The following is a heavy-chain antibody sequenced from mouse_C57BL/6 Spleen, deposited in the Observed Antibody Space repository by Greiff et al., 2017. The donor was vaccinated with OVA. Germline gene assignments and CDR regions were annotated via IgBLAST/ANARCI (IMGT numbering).Heavy chain of an antibody. CDR2: ISYDGSN. CDR1: GYSITSGYY. V-gene: IGHV3-6*01. J-gene: IGHJ1*03. D-gene: IGHD1-1*01. CDR3: ARGVYYGSSPGGWYFDV. Sequence: EVQLQQSGPGLVKPSQSLSLTCSVTGYSITSGYYWNWIRQFPGNKLEWMGYISYDGSNNYNPSLTNRISITRDTSKNQFFLKLNSVTTEDTATYYCARGVYYGSSPGGWYFDVWGTGTTVTVSS.